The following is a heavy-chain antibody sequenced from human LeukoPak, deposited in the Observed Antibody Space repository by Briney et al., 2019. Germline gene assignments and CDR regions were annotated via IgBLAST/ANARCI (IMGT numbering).Heavy chain of an antibody. CDR2: IYYSGST. V-gene: IGHV4-59*01. CDR1: GGSISSYY. D-gene: IGHD4-23*01. Sequence: SETLSLTCTVSGGSISSYYWSWIRQPPGKGLEWIGYIYYSGSTNYNPSLKSRVTISVDTSKNQFSLKLSSVTAEDTAVYYCASLGGNDYGGNYYYYYMDVWGKGTTVTVSS. CDR3: ASLGGNDYGGNYYYYYMDV. J-gene: IGHJ6*03.